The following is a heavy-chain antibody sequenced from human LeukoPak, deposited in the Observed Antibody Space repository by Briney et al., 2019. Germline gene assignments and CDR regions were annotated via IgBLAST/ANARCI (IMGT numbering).Heavy chain of an antibody. D-gene: IGHD5-18*01. CDR3: ARGRDTAMDY. CDR1: GFTFSSHW. Sequence: PGGSLRLSCAASGFTFSSHWMSWVRQAPGKGLEWVANIKVDGSQKYYVDSVKGRFTISRDNTKNSLYLQMNSLRAEDTAVYSCARGRDTAMDYWGQGTLVTVSS. J-gene: IGHJ4*02. V-gene: IGHV3-7*02. CDR2: IKVDGSQK.